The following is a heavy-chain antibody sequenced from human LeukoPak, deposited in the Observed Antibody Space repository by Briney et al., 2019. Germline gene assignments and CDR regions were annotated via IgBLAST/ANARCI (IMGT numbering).Heavy chain of an antibody. D-gene: IGHD3-10*01. J-gene: IGHJ6*02. CDR3: ASSKGFGELSNYYYYGMDV. CDR2: IYYSGST. CDR1: GGSISSYY. V-gene: IGHV4-59*01. Sequence: PSEPLSLTCTVSGGSISSYYWSWIRQPPGKGLEWIGYIYYSGSTNYNPSLKSRVTISVDTSKNQFSLKLSSVTAPDTAVYYCASSKGFGELSNYYYYGMDVWGQGTTVTVSS.